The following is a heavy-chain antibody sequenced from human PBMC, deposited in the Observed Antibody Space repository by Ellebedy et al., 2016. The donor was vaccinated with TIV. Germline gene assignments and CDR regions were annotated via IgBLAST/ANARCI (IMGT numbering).Heavy chain of an antibody. CDR2: IWHDGSKD. Sequence: GESLKISCTASGYTFSRYGMHWVRQAPGKGLEWVAVIWHDGSKDYYADSVKGRFTISRDDSRNTLYLQMNSLRADDTALYYCARDRGVVTPEFDYWGRGTLVTVSS. CDR1: GYTFSRYG. CDR3: ARDRGVVTPEFDY. D-gene: IGHD4-23*01. V-gene: IGHV3-33*01. J-gene: IGHJ4*02.